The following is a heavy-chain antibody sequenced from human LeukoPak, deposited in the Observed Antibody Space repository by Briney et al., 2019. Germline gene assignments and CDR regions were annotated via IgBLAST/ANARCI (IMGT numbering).Heavy chain of an antibody. J-gene: IGHJ3*02. V-gene: IGHV3-21*01. CDR2: ISESGRYI. CDR1: GFTFTSYS. Sequence: GGSLRLSCAASGFTFTSYSLNWVRQAPGTGLEWVSSISESGRYIYFRASLKGRFTVSRDNAENSLYPQMNGLRVEDTAVYYCARGHSGSYQRTDAFDIWGRGTLVTVSS. D-gene: IGHD1-26*01. CDR3: ARGHSGSYQRTDAFDI.